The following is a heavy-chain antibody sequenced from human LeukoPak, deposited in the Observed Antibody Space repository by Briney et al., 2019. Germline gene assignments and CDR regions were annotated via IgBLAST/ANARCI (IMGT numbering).Heavy chain of an antibody. V-gene: IGHV4-39*01. CDR1: GGSISSSSYY. Sequence: SETLSLTCTVSGGSISSSSYYWGWIRQPPGKGLEWIGSIYYSGSTYYNPSLKSRVTISVDTSKNQFSLKLSSVTAADTAVYYCTRGGVVTPPYYYYYMDVWGKGTTVTVSS. J-gene: IGHJ6*03. CDR3: TRGGVVTPPYYYYYMDV. D-gene: IGHD4-23*01. CDR2: IYYSGST.